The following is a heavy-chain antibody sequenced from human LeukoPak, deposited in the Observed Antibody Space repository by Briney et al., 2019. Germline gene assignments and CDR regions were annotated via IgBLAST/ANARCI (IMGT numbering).Heavy chain of an antibody. Sequence: GGSLRLSCAASEFTFSSYGVSWVRQAPGKGLEWVSGIGGSGDSTYYADSVKGRFTISRDNSKNTLYLQMNSLRAEDTAVYYCTRGAWGTVCDYWGQGTLVTVSS. CDR2: IGGSGDST. D-gene: IGHD3-16*01. J-gene: IGHJ4*02. V-gene: IGHV3-23*01. CDR3: TRGAWGTVCDY. CDR1: EFTFSSYG.